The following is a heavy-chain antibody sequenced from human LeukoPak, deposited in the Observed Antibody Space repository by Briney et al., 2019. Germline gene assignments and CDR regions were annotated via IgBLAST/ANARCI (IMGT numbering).Heavy chain of an antibody. CDR1: GGSISSSISY. V-gene: IGHV4-39*01. CDR2: IYYSGST. D-gene: IGHD1-26*01. J-gene: IGHJ4*02. CDR3: ARRIVGVIDAFDY. Sequence: PSETLSLTCTVSGGSISSSISYWGWIRQPPGKGLEWIATIYYSGSTYYSPSLKGRVTISVDTSKNQFSLKVTSMTAADTAVYYCARRIVGVIDAFDYWGQGALVTVSS.